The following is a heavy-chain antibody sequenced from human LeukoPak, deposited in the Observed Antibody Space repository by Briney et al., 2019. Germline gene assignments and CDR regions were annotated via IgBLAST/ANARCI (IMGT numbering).Heavy chain of an antibody. V-gene: IGHV4-59*01. CDR1: GGSISSYY. J-gene: IGHJ4*02. Sequence: PSETLSPSCAVSGGSISSYYWSWIRQPPGKGLEWIGYFYYSGSTNYSPSLKSRVTISIDTSKNQFSLKLNSVTAADTAVYYCARGSSWSYYFDYWGQGTLVTVSS. CDR3: ARGSSWSYYFDY. D-gene: IGHD6-13*01. CDR2: FYYSGST.